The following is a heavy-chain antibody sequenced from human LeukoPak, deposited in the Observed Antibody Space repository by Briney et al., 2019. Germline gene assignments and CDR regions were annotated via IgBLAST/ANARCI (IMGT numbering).Heavy chain of an antibody. Sequence: PGGSLRLSCAASGFTFSSYSMNWVRQAPGKGLEWVSSISSSSSYIYYADSVKGRFTISRDNAKNSLYLQMNSLRAEDTAVYYCAKDPAIMAAAGFGGTWFDPWGQGTLVTVSS. CDR1: GFTFSSYS. D-gene: IGHD6-13*01. J-gene: IGHJ5*02. CDR2: ISSSSSYI. V-gene: IGHV3-21*01. CDR3: AKDPAIMAAAGFGGTWFDP.